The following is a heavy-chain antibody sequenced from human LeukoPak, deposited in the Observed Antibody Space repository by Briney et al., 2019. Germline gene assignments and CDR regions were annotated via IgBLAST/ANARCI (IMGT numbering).Heavy chain of an antibody. CDR1: GGSISSGSCY. CDR2: IYTSGST. CDR3: ARGVGITIFGVVSSGPGWFDP. V-gene: IGHV4-61*02. J-gene: IGHJ5*02. D-gene: IGHD3-3*01. Sequence: SETLSLTCTVSGGSISSGSCYWSWIRQPAGKGLEWIGRIYTSGSTNYNPSLKSRVTISVDTSKNQFSLKLSSVTAADTAVYYCARGVGITIFGVVSSGPGWFDPWGQGTLVTVSS.